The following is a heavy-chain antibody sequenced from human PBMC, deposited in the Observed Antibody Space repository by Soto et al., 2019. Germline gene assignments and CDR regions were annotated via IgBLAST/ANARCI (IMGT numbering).Heavy chain of an antibody. CDR3: ATDSNYDVSNSF. D-gene: IGHD3-3*01. V-gene: IGHV1-69*13. J-gene: IGHJ4*02. CDR2: ILPVSAPP. CDR1: GGTLNNYA. Sequence: SMKVSCKASGGTLNNYAINWVRQAPGQGLEWMGGILPVSAPPDYAQKFQGRVSITADHSTSTVYMELSRLKSDDTAVYFCATDSNYDVSNSFWGQGTLVTVSS.